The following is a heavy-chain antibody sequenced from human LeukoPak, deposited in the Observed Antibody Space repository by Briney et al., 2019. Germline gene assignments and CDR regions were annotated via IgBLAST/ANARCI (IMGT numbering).Heavy chain of an antibody. V-gene: IGHV3-64*01. J-gene: IGHJ4*02. Sequence: GGSLRLSCAVSGFTFSSYAMHWVRQAPGKGLEYVSAISYNGRGTHYAHSVKGRFTISRDNSKNTLYLQMNSLRAEDTAVYYCAKDGAYYGRFDSWGQGTLVTVSS. CDR3: AKDGAYYGRFDS. D-gene: IGHD3-16*01. CDR2: ISYNGRGT. CDR1: GFTFSSYA.